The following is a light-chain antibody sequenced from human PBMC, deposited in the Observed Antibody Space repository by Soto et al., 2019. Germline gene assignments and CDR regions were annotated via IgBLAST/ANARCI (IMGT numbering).Light chain of an antibody. CDR1: QSVSSSY. V-gene: IGKV3-20*01. CDR2: GAS. J-gene: IGKJ2*01. Sequence: EIVLTQSPGTLSLSPGERATLSCRASQSVSSSYLAWYQQKPGQAPRLLIYGASNRATGIPDRFSGSGSGTDFTLTISRLEPEDFAVYSCQQYGSSPPAYTFGQGTK. CDR3: QQYGSSPPAYT.